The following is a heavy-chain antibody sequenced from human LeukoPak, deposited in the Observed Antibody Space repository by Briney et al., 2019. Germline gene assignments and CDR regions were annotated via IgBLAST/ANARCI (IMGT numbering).Heavy chain of an antibody. CDR3: ARDYSGYDPHFDY. CDR1: GGSITSSSYY. J-gene: IGHJ4*02. Sequence: PSETLSLTCTVSGGSITSSSYYWSWIRQPAGKGLEWIGRIYTSGSTNYNPSLKSRVTMSVDTSKNQFSLKLSSVTAADTAVYYCARDYSGYDPHFDYWGQGTLVTVSS. D-gene: IGHD5-12*01. V-gene: IGHV4-61*02. CDR2: IYTSGST.